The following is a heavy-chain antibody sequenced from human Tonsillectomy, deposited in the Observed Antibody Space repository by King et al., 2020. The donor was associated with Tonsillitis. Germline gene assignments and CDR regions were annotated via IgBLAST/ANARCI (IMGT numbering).Heavy chain of an antibody. Sequence: QLQESGPGLVKPSETLSLTCTVSGGSISSTGYYWGWIRQPPGKGLEWIGTIYYSGSTYYNPSLKSRVTISVDTSKNPFSLKLRSVTAADTAVYYCAILGRDNCFDPWGQGTLVTVSS. CDR1: GGSISSTGYY. CDR2: IYYSGST. CDR3: AILGRDNCFDP. J-gene: IGHJ5*02. V-gene: IGHV4-39*01. D-gene: IGHD3/OR15-3a*01.